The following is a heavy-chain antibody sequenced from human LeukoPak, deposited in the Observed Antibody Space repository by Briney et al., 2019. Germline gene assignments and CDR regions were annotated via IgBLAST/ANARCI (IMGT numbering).Heavy chain of an antibody. CDR2: ISSSGSTI. J-gene: IGHJ4*02. D-gene: IGHD2-15*01. Sequence: GGSLRLSCAASGFTFSSYEMNWVRQAPGKGLEWVSYISSSGSTIYYADSVKGRFTISRDNAKNSLYLQMNSLGAEDTAVYYCARETCSGGSCYFDYWGQGTLVTVSS. V-gene: IGHV3-48*03. CDR3: ARETCSGGSCYFDY. CDR1: GFTFSSYE.